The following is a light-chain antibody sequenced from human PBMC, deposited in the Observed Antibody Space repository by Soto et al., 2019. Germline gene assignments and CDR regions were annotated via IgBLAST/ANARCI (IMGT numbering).Light chain of an antibody. CDR3: QQRSSWPPIT. CDR1: QSISDT. V-gene: IGKV3-11*01. Sequence: IVMTQSPATLSVSPGGRATLSCRASQSISDTLAWYQQKPGQPPRLLIFDASNRAAGVPARFSGSGSGTDFTLTIRSLEPEDFAVYFCQQRSSWPPITFGQGTKVDIK. J-gene: IGKJ1*01. CDR2: DAS.